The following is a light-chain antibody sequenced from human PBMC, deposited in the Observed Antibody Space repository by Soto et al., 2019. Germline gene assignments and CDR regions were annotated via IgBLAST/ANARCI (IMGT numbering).Light chain of an antibody. Sequence: ELTQPPSVSVAPGQTARITCGGNNIESKSVHWYQQRPGQAPVVVLYDDGNRPSGIPERLSGSNSGSTATLTISSVEASDEADYFCQVWDISSDQYLFGPGTKVTVL. CDR2: DDG. V-gene: IGLV3-21*02. J-gene: IGLJ1*01. CDR3: QVWDISSDQYL. CDR1: NIESKS.